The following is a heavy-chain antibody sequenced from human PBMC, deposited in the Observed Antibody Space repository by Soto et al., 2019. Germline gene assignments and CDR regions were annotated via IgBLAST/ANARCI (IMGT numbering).Heavy chain of an antibody. D-gene: IGHD4-4*01. CDR1: GGSISSGSYY. CDR3: ARLLETTTNGRGGDVFDV. V-gene: IGHV4-39*01. J-gene: IGHJ3*01. Sequence: QLQLQESGPGLVKPSETLSLSCTVSGGSISSGSYYWGWIRQPPGKGLEWIGNINYSGSTYYNPSLKSRVTISLNSPTTPPPLRLSSVPAADSALYYCARLLETTTNGRGGDVFDVWGQGTMVTVSS. CDR2: INYSGST.